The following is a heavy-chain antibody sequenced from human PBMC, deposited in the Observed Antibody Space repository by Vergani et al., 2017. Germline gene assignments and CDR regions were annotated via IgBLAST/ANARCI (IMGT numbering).Heavy chain of an antibody. Sequence: QVQLQESGPGLVKPSQTLSLTCTVSGASINNDFYYWHWIRQPAGKGLEWIGRIYVSGITDYNSSLQSRVSMSVDTSKNQFSLTLTSVTAADTAVYYCARDNKKLRPRAFDLRGQGTMVTVSS. CDR3: ARDNKKLRPRAFDL. D-gene: IGHD4-23*01. CDR2: IYVSGIT. J-gene: IGHJ3*01. CDR1: GASINNDFYY. V-gene: IGHV4-61*02.